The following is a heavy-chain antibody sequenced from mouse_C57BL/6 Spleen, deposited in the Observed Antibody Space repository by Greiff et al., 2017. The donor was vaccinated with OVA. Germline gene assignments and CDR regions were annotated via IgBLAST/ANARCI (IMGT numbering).Heavy chain of an antibody. D-gene: IGHD3-2*02. J-gene: IGHJ3*01. V-gene: IGHV1-82*01. CDR1: GYEFSSSW. CDR2: IYPGDGDT. CDR3: ARDSSGLAWFAY. Sequence: QVQLQQSGPELVKPGDSVKISCKASGYEFSSSWMTWVKQRPGKGLEWIGRIYPGDGDTNYNGKFKGTATLTADNSSSTAYMQLSSLTSEDSAVYFCARDSSGLAWFAYWGQGALVTVSA.